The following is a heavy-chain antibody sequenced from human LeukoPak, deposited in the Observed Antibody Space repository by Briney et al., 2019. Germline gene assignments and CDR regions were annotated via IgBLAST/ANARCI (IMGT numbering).Heavy chain of an antibody. CDR1: GASISNSNW. CDR2: VYHTGNT. V-gene: IGHV4-4*02. J-gene: IGHJ4*02. D-gene: IGHD4-17*01. Sequence: SETLSLTCAVSGASISNSNWWSWVRQTPGTGLEWIGEVYHTGNTNYNPSLKSRVTMSVDKSKNQFSLKMSPVTAADTALYYCAKAGDYLFDYWGQGSLVTVSS. CDR3: AKAGDYLFDY.